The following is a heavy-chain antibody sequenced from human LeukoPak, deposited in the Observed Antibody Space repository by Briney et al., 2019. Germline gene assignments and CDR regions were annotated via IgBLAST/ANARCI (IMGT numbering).Heavy chain of an antibody. CDR2: MNPNSGNT. CDR1: GYTFTSYD. J-gene: IGHJ4*02. Sequence: ASVKVSCKASGYTFTSYDINWVRQATGQGLEWMGWMNPNSGNTGYAQKFQGRVTITRNTSISTAYMELSSLRSEDTAVYYCASSRYYSDSGGYPWSYYFDYWGRGPLVTVSS. CDR3: ASSRYYSDSGGYPWSYYFDY. D-gene: IGHD3-22*01. V-gene: IGHV1-8*03.